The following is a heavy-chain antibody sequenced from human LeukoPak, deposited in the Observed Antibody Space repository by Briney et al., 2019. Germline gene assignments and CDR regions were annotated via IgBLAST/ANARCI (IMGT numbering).Heavy chain of an antibody. J-gene: IGHJ4*02. CDR1: GGSISSSSYF. CDR3: ARHSAGSGWPPFDS. Sequence: PSETLPLTCTVSGGSISSSSYFWGWIRQPPGKGLEWIGSINYSGSTFYNPSLKSRVTISVDTSKNQFSLRVNSVTAADAGVYYCARHSAGSGWPPFDSWGQGTLVTVSS. D-gene: IGHD6-19*01. V-gene: IGHV4-39*01. CDR2: INYSGST.